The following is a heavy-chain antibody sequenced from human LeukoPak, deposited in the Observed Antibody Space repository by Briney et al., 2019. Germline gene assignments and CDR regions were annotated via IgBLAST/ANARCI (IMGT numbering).Heavy chain of an antibody. J-gene: IGHJ4*02. D-gene: IGHD5-24*01. CDR3: ARDRMAAY. V-gene: IGHV3-30*04. CDR1: GFTFSSYA. CDR2: ISYDGSNK. Sequence: GGSLRLSCAASGFTFSSYAMHWVRQAPGKGLEWVAVISYDGSNKYYADSVKGRFTISRDNSKNTLYLQTNSLRAEDTAVYYCARDRMAAYWGQGTLVTVSS.